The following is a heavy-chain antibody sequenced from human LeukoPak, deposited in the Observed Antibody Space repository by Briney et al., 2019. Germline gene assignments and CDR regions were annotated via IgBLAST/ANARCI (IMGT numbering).Heavy chain of an antibody. J-gene: IGHJ4*02. V-gene: IGHV3-30-3*01. CDR1: GFPFSSYA. Sequence: GGSLSLSFAASGFPFSSYAMHWVRPAPGKGLEWVAVISYDGSNKYYADSVKGRFTISRDNSKNTLYLQMNSLRAEDTAVYYCARVANRDTAMAPYYFDYWGQGTLVTVSS. D-gene: IGHD5-18*01. CDR3: ARVANRDTAMAPYYFDY. CDR2: ISYDGSNK.